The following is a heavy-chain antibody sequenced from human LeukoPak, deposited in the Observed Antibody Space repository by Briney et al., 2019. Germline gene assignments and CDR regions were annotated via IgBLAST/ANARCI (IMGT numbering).Heavy chain of an antibody. CDR1: GYSFTSYC. J-gene: IGHJ3*01. D-gene: IGHD1-26*01. V-gene: IGHV5-51*01. Sequence: GESLKISCKVSGYSFTSYCIGWVRQMPGKGLEWMGIINPGDSGPTYSPSFQGQVTISDDRSINTAYLQWSSLQASDTAMYYCGMSGDRVPLQDDVFDVWGQGTMVTVST. CDR3: GMSGDRVPLQDDVFDV. CDR2: INPGDSGP.